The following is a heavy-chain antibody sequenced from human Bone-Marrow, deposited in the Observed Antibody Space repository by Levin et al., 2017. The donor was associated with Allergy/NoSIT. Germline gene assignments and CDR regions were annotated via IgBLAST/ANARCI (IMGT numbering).Heavy chain of an antibody. D-gene: IGHD5-12*01. J-gene: IGHJ4*02. CDR2: IIPIFGTA. V-gene: IGHV1-69*13. CDR3: ARSGGGYSGYGPNYFDY. Sequence: GASVKVSCKASGGTFSSYAISWVRQAPGQGLEWMGGIIPIFGTANYAQKFQGRVTITADESTSTAYMELSSLRSEDTAVYYCARSGGGYSGYGPNYFDYWGQGTLVTVSS. CDR1: GGTFSSYA.